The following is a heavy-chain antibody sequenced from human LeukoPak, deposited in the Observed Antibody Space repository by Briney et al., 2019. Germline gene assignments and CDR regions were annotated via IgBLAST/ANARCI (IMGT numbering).Heavy chain of an antibody. CDR3: ATDFMNGSGAYDN. J-gene: IGHJ4*02. CDR2: IIPISGIA. D-gene: IGHD3-10*01. V-gene: IGHV1-69*04. Sequence: SVKVSCKASGDTFSTYAISWVRQVPGQGLEWMGRIIPISGIAKSTQKLQGRVTFTADRPTSTAYMELSSLRSEDTAVYYCATDFMNGSGAYDNWGQGTLVTVSS. CDR1: GDTFSTYA.